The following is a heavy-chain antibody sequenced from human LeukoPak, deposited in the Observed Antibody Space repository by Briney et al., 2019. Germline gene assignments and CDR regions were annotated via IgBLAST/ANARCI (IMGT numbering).Heavy chain of an antibody. CDR3: AKDPRSGWYREMFDY. V-gene: IGHV3-23*01. Sequence: QPGGSLLLSCAASGFTFSSYAMSWVRPAPGKGLEWVSAISGSGGSTYYADSVKGRFTISRDNSKNTLYLQMNSLRAEDTAVYYCAKDPRSGWYREMFDYWGQGTLVTVSS. CDR1: GFTFSSYA. D-gene: IGHD6-19*01. J-gene: IGHJ4*02. CDR2: ISGSGGST.